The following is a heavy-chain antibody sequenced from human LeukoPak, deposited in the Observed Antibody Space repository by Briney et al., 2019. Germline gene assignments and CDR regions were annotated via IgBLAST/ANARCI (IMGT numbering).Heavy chain of an antibody. J-gene: IGHJ4*02. D-gene: IGHD2-21*02. CDR3: ARDACGGDCYLDY. Sequence: SVKVSCKASGGTFSSYAINWVRQAPGQGLEWMGGIIPIFGTADYAQKFQGRVTITADKSTSTAYMELSSLRSEDTAVYYCARDACGGDCYLDYWGQGTLVTVSS. CDR1: GGTFSSYA. CDR2: IIPIFGTA. V-gene: IGHV1-69*06.